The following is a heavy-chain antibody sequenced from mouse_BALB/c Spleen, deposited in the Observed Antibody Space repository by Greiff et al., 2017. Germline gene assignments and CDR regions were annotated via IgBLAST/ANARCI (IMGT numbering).Heavy chain of an antibody. CDR1: GFSLTGYG. Sequence: QVQLKESGPGLVAPSQSLSITCTVSGFSLTGYGVNWVRQPPGKGLEWLGMIWGDGSTDYNSALKSRLSISKDNSKSQVFLKMNSLQTDDTARYYCARDLYDHYDAMDYWGQGTSVTVSS. V-gene: IGHV2-6-7*01. D-gene: IGHD2-3*01. J-gene: IGHJ4*01. CDR2: IWGDGST. CDR3: ARDLYDHYDAMDY.